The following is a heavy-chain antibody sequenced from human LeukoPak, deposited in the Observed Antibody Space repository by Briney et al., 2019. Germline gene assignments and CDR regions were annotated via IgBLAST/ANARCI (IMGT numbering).Heavy chain of an antibody. CDR3: AKALRFLEWLSPFDY. V-gene: IGHV3-30*18. Sequence: GGSLRLSCAASGFTFSSYGMHWVRQAPGKGLEWVAVISYDGGNKYYADSVKGRFIIPRDNSKNTLYLQMNSLRAEDTAVYYCAKALRFLEWLSPFDYWGQGTLVTVSS. CDR2: ISYDGGNK. J-gene: IGHJ4*02. D-gene: IGHD3-3*01. CDR1: GFTFSSYG.